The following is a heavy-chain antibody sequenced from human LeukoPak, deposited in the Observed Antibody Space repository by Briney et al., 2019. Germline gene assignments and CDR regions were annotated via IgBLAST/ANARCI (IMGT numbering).Heavy chain of an antibody. D-gene: IGHD3-22*01. CDR1: GFTVSSNY. J-gene: IGHJ3*02. CDR2: IYSGGDT. V-gene: IGHV3-53*01. Sequence: GGSLRLSCAASGFTVSSNYMSWVRQAPGKGREWVSVIYSGGDTYYADSVKGRFTISRDNSKNTLYPQMKSLRAEDTAMYYCATASHYYDRSGAYDAFDIWGQGTMVTVSS. CDR3: ATASHYYDRSGAYDAFDI.